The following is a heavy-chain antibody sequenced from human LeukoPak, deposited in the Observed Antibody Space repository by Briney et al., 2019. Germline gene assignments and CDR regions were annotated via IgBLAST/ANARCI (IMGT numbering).Heavy chain of an antibody. Sequence: SETLSLTCTVSGGSISSGGYYWSWIRQHPGKGLEWIGYIYYSGSTYYNPSLKSRVTISVDTSKNQFSLKLSSVTAADTAVYYCARQWEPGAFDIWGQGTMVTVSS. CDR1: GGSISSGGYY. V-gene: IGHV4-31*03. D-gene: IGHD1-26*01. CDR2: IYYSGST. CDR3: ARQWEPGAFDI. J-gene: IGHJ3*02.